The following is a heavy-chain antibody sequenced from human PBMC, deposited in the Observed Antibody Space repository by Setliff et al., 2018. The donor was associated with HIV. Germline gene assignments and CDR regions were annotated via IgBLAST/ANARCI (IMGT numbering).Heavy chain of an antibody. CDR2: ISHSGNT. CDR1: DGDLSGDS. Sequence: SETLSLTCDVADGDLSGDSWSWIRQPPGKGLQWIGEISHSGNTTYNPSLSSRVTISLDTSKNQFSLKLGSVTAADTAVYYCAGGPGYCSGGMDAWGQGTTVTVSS. D-gene: IGHD2-15*01. J-gene: IGHJ6*02. CDR3: AGGPGYCSGGMDA. V-gene: IGHV4-34*01.